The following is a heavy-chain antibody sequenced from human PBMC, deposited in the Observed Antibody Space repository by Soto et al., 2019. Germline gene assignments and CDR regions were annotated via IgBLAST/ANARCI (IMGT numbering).Heavy chain of an antibody. J-gene: IGHJ4*02. CDR1: DGFITNTHYW. D-gene: IGHD2-8*01. CDR3: ARHEGNGNVWPLDY. V-gene: IGHV4-39*01. Sequence: SETLSLTCGVSDGFITNTHYWWSWVRQPPGKGLEWIGEIHHSGSTYYMPSLRSRVTLSVDTSKNQFSLRLTSVTAEDTAVYYCARHEGNGNVWPLDYWGQGILVTVSS. CDR2: IHHSGST.